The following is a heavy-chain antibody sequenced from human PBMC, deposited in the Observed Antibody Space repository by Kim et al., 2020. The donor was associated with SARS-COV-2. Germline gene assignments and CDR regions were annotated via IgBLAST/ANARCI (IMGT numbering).Heavy chain of an antibody. Sequence: DGSNKYYADSVKGRFTISRDNTKNTLYLQMNSLRAEDTAVYYCAKDSFDPWGQGTLVTVSS. CDR3: AKDSFDP. J-gene: IGHJ5*02. V-gene: IGHV3-30*02. CDR2: DGSNK.